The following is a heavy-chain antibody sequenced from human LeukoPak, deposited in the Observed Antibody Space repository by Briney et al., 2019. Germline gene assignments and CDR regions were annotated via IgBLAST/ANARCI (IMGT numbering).Heavy chain of an antibody. CDR2: ISYDGSNE. J-gene: IGHJ3*02. V-gene: IGHV3-30-3*01. Sequence: PGGSLRLSCAASGLTFSSNAMHWVRQAPGKGLEWVAIISYDGSNEYYADSVKGRFTVSRDTSKNTPYLQMNRLRAEDTAVYYCARPVLRFFDWYALDIWGQGTMVTVSS. CDR3: ARPVLRFFDWYALDI. CDR1: GLTFSSNA. D-gene: IGHD3-9*01.